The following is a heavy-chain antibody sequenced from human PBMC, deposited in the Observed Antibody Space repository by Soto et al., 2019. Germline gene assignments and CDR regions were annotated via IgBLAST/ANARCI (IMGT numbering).Heavy chain of an antibody. CDR1: GYTFTSYG. V-gene: IGHV1-18*01. D-gene: IGHD3-10*01. CDR2: ISAYNGNT. CDR3: GTITFYYYGMDV. J-gene: IGHJ6*02. Sequence: ASVKVSCKASGYTFTSYGISWVRQAPGQGLEWMGWISAYNGNTNYAQKLQGRVTMTTDTSTSTAYMELRSLRSEDTAVYYCGTITFYYYGMDVWGQGTTVTVSS.